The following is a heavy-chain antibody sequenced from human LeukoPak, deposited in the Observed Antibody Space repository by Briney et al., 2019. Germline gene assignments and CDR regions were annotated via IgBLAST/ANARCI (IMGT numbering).Heavy chain of an antibody. CDR3: ARGSGSAYVY. V-gene: IGHV3-21*01. CDR2: SSSSSNYI. Sequence: GGSLRLSCAASGFTFTTSSMNWVRQAPGKGLQWVSSSSSSSNYIYYADSVKGRFTISRDNAKNSLYLKMNSLRAEDTAVYYCARGSGSAYVYWGQGTLVTVSS. CDR1: GFTFTTSS. D-gene: IGHD3-10*01. J-gene: IGHJ4*02.